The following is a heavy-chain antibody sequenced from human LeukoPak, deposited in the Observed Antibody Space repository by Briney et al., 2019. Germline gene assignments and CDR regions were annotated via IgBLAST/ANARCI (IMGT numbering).Heavy chain of an antibody. V-gene: IGHV1-24*01. Sequence: GASVKVSCKVSGYTLTELSMHWVRQAPGKGLEWMGGFDPEDGETIYAQKFQGRVTMTEDTSTDIAYMELSSLRSEDTAVYYCATVKNPGIPFDYWGQGTLVTVSS. CDR2: FDPEDGET. J-gene: IGHJ4*02. CDR3: ATVKNPGIPFDY. CDR1: GYTLTELS.